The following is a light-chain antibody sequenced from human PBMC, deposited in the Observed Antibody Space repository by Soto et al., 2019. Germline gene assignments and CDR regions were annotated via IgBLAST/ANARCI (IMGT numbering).Light chain of an antibody. J-gene: IGKJ1*01. CDR3: QQYCSSSWT. Sequence: EIVLTQSPGTLSLSPGERATLSCRASQSVSSSYLAWYQQKPGQAPRLLIYGASSRATGIPDRFSGSGSGTDFTRTISRLEPDDVAVYYCQQYCSSSWTFGQGTKVEIK. V-gene: IGKV3-20*01. CDR1: QSVSSSY. CDR2: GAS.